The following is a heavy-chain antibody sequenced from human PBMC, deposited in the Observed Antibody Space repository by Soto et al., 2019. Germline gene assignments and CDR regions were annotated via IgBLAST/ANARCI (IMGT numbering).Heavy chain of an antibody. J-gene: IGHJ4*02. CDR2: IYFDGITT. Sequence: WSLRLSCTASGFTFNTHWMHWVRQAPGKGLVWVSRIYFDGITTNYADSVKGRLTVSRDNAKNTVYLHVNTLRDEDTAVYYCARGGAMGVDYWRQRTLVTVSS. CDR3: ARGGAMGVDY. V-gene: IGHV3-74*01. CDR1: GFTFNTHW. D-gene: IGHD1-26*01.